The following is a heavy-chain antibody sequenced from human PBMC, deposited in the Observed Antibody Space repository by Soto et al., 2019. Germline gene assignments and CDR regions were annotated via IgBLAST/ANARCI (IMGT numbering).Heavy chain of an antibody. CDR2: ISGSGGST. J-gene: IGHJ4*02. CDR1: GFTFSSYA. Sequence: EVQLLESGGGLVQPGGSLRLSCAASGFTFSSYAMSWVRQAPGKGLEWVSVISGSGGSTYYADSVKGRFTISRDNAKNTLYLQMNSLRAEDTAVYYCARRGSGSYYDYWGQGTLVTVSS. D-gene: IGHD1-26*01. V-gene: IGHV3-23*01. CDR3: ARRGSGSYYDY.